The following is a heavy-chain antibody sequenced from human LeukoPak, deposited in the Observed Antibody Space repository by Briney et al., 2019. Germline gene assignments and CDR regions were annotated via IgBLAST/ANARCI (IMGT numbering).Heavy chain of an antibody. CDR1: GFTFSSYA. J-gene: IGHJ6*02. CDR3: ARDRGSSWYGSYYYYGMDV. CDR2: ISYDGSNK. V-gene: IGHV3-30-3*01. Sequence: AGGSLRLSCAASGFTFSSYAMHWVRQAPGKGLEWVAVISYDGSNKYYADSVKGRFTISRDNSKKTRYLQMNSLRAEDTAVYYCARDRGSSWYGSYYYYGMDVWGQGTTVTVSS. D-gene: IGHD6-13*01.